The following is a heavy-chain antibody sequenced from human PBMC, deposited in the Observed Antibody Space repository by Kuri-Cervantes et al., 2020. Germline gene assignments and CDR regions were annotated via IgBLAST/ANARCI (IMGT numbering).Heavy chain of an antibody. CDR2: IYYSGST. Sequence: GSLRLSCTVSGGSVSSDSYYWSWIRQPPGKGLEWIGYIYYSGSTNYNPSLKSRVTISVDTSKNQFSLKLSSVTAADTAVYYCARGRYYYYYMDVWGKGTTVTVSS. V-gene: IGHV4-61*01. D-gene: IGHD3-10*01. J-gene: IGHJ6*03. CDR3: ARGRYYYYYMDV. CDR1: GGSVSSDSYY.